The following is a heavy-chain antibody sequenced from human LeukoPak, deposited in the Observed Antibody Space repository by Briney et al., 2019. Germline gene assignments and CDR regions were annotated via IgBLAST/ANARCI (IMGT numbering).Heavy chain of an antibody. V-gene: IGHV1-2*04. Sequence: ASVKVSFKASGYTFTSYGISWVRQAPGQGLEWMGWINPNSGGTNYAQKFQGWVTMTRDTSISTAYMELSRLRSDDTAVYYCARARRRAAMVRGVPTNNWFDPWGQGTLVTVSS. J-gene: IGHJ5*02. D-gene: IGHD3-10*01. CDR2: INPNSGGT. CDR3: ARARRRAAMVRGVPTNNWFDP. CDR1: GYTFTSYG.